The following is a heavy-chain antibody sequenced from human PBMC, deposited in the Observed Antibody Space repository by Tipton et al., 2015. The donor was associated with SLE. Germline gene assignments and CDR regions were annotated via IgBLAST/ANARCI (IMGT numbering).Heavy chain of an antibody. V-gene: IGHV3-23*01. Sequence: SLRLSCAASGFTFSSYAMSWVRQAPGKGLEWVSAISGSGGSTYYADSVKGRFTISRDNSKNTLYLQMNSLRAEDTAVYYCAKEGYYGSGARDGFDIWGQGTMVTVSS. CDR2: ISGSGGST. D-gene: IGHD3-10*01. J-gene: IGHJ3*02. CDR1: GFTFSSYA. CDR3: AKEGYYGSGARDGFDI.